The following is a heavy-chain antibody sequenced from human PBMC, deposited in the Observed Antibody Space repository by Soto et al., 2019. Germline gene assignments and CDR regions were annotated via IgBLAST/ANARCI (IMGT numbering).Heavy chain of an antibody. J-gene: IGHJ6*02. V-gene: IGHV1-18*01. CDR3: ARDHPITMIVVVNYCYGMDV. D-gene: IGHD3-22*01. CDR1: GYTFTSYG. Sequence: QVQLVQSGAEVKKPGASVTVSCKASGYTFTSYGISWVRQAPGQGLEWMGWISAYNGNTNYAQKLQGRVTMTTDTSTITAYMERRSLRSDDTVVYYCARDHPITMIVVVNYCYGMDVWGQGTTVTVSS. CDR2: ISAYNGNT.